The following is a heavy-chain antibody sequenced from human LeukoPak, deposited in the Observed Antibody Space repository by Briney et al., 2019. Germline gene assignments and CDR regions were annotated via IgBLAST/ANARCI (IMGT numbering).Heavy chain of an antibody. V-gene: IGHV3-53*01. D-gene: IGHD5-24*01. CDR2: IYSGGST. Sequence: GGSLRLSCAASGLTVSSNYMSWVRQAPGKGLEWVSVIYSGGSTYYADSVKGRFTISRDNSKITLYLQMNSLRAEDTAVYYCARAGRDGYNYADYWGQGTLVTVSS. J-gene: IGHJ4*02. CDR3: ARAGRDGYNYADY. CDR1: GLTVSSNY.